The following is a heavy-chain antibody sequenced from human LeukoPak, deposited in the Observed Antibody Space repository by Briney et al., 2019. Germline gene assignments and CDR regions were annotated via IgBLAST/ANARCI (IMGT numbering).Heavy chain of an antibody. Sequence: GGPLRLSCAASGFTFSSYGMHWVRQAPGKGLEWVAVIWSDGSNRYYADSVKGRFTISRDNSKNTLYLQMNSLRAEDTAVYYCVREGEYFDSLTGYSKYYGMDVWGQGTTVTVSS. J-gene: IGHJ6*02. CDR2: IWSDGSNR. V-gene: IGHV3-33*01. CDR1: GFTFSSYG. D-gene: IGHD3-9*01. CDR3: VREGEYFDSLTGYSKYYGMDV.